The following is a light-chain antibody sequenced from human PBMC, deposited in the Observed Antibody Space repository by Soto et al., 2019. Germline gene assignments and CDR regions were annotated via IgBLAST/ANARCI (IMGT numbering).Light chain of an antibody. CDR3: SSYAGINTDVV. Sequence: QSALTQPPSASGSPGQSVTISCTGTSSDVGGYGYVSWYQQHPGKAPKLMIFEVTKRASGVPNRFSGSKSGNTASLTVSGLQAEDEADYYCSSYAGINTDVVFGGGTKLTV. CDR2: EVT. CDR1: SSDVGGYGY. J-gene: IGLJ2*01. V-gene: IGLV2-8*01.